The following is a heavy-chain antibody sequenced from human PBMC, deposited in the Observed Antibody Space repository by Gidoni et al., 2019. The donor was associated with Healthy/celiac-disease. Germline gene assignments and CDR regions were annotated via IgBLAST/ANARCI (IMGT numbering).Heavy chain of an antibody. CDR1: GFTFSRYD. V-gene: IGHV3-13*05. D-gene: IGHD2-15*01. CDR3: ARGGAATGFFSYYGMDV. CDR2: IGTAGDP. Sequence: EVQLVESGGGLVQPGGSLRLSCAASGFTFSRYDMHWVRQATGKGLEWVSAIGTAGDPYYPGSVKGRLTISRENAKNSLYLQMNSLRAGDTAVYYCARGGAATGFFSYYGMDVWGQGTTVTVSS. J-gene: IGHJ6*02.